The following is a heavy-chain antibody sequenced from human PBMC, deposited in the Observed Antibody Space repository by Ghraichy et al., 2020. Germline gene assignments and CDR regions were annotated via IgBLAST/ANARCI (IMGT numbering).Heavy chain of an antibody. Sequence: SQTLSLTCTVSGGSINSGGYYWSWIRQHPGKGLEWIAYIKYSGSTYYNPSLESRITLSPDTSKNQFSLHLSSVTAADTAVYYCARLVDGRVYFDLWGRGTLVPVS. D-gene: IGHD3-9*01. CDR2: IKYSGST. J-gene: IGHJ2*01. CDR1: GGSINSGGYY. CDR3: ARLVDGRVYFDL. V-gene: IGHV4-31*02.